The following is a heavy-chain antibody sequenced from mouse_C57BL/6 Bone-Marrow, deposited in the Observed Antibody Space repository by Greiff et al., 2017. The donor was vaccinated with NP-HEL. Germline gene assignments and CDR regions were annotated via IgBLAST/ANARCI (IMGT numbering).Heavy chain of an antibody. CDR2: ISYSGST. CDR3: ARDSFITTVAPEYFDV. Sequence: EVQLQESGPGMVKPSQSLSLTCTVTGYSITSGYDWHWIRHFPGNKLEWMGYISYSGSTNYNPSLKSRISITHDTSKNHFFLKLNSVTTEDTATYYCARDSFITTVAPEYFDVWGTGTTVTVSS. V-gene: IGHV3-1*01. J-gene: IGHJ1*03. CDR1: GYSITSGYD. D-gene: IGHD1-1*01.